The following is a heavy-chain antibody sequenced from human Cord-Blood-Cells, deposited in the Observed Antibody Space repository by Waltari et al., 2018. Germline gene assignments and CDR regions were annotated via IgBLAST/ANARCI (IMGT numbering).Heavy chain of an antibody. Sequence: EVQLVESGGGLVKPGGSLRLSCAASGFTFSNAWMSWVRQAPGKGLEWFCRIKSKTDGGTTDYAAPVKGRFTISRDDSKNTLYLQMNSLKTEDTAVYYCTTNWGSYVNWGQGTLVTVSS. CDR1: GFTFSNAW. V-gene: IGHV3-15*01. J-gene: IGHJ4*02. D-gene: IGHD7-27*01. CDR3: TTNWGSYVN. CDR2: IKSKTDGGTT.